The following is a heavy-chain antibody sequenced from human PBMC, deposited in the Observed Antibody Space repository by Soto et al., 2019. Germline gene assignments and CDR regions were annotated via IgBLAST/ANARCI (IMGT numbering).Heavy chain of an antibody. CDR3: ARQLLGVMDY. J-gene: IGHJ4*02. CDR1: GGSISSGGYY. CDR2: IYYSGST. D-gene: IGHD3-10*01. V-gene: IGHV4-31*02. Sequence: SETLSLTXTVSGGSISSGGYYWSWIRQHPGKGLEWIGYIYYSGSTYYNPSLKSRVTISVDTSKNQFSLKLSSVTAADTAVYYCARQLLGVMDYWGQGTLVTVSS.